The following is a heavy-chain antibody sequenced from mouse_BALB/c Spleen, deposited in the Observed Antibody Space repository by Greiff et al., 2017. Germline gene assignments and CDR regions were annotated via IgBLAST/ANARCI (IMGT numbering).Heavy chain of an antibody. V-gene: IGHV3-2*02. CDR2: ISYSGST. CDR3: ARGGDYGGYWYFDV. J-gene: IGHJ1*01. Sequence: LQESGPGLLKPSQSLSLTCTVTGYSITSYYACIWIRQFPGNKLEWMGYISYSGSTSYNPSLKSRISITRDTSKNQFFLQLNSVTTEDTATYYCARGGDYGGYWYFDVWGAGTTVTVSS. D-gene: IGHD2-4*01. CDR1: GYSITSYYA.